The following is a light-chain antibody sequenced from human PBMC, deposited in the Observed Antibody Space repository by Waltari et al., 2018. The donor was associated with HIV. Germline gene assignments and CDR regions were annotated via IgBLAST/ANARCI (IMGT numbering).Light chain of an antibody. Sequence: QSALTQPASVSGSPGQSITISCTGTSSDVGGYNYVSWYQQHPGKAPKLMIYDVSNGPSGVSNRFSGSKSGNTASLTISGLQAEDEADYYCSSYTSSSTLEVFGGGTKLTVL. V-gene: IGLV2-14*03. CDR3: SSYTSSSTLEV. CDR2: DVS. CDR1: SSDVGGYNY. J-gene: IGLJ3*02.